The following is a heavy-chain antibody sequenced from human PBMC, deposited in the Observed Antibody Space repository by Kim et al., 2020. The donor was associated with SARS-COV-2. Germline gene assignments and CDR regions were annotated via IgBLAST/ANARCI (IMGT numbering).Heavy chain of an antibody. J-gene: IGHJ4*02. D-gene: IGHD2-2*02. CDR2: T. CDR3: ARGLKRAAITS. Sequence: TNYNPSLKSRVTISVDTSKNQFSLKLSSVTAADTAVYYCARGLKRAAITSWGQGTLVTVSS. V-gene: IGHV4-34*01.